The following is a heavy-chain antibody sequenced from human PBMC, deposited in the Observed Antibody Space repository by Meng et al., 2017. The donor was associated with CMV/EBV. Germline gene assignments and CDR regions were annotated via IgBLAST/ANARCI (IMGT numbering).Heavy chain of an antibody. CDR3: ARGGADYYGSGSYRFDF. V-gene: IGHV4-59*01. Sequence: GSLRLSCIVSGGSFNSYYWSWIRQSPGKGLEWIGYVYYSGSTKYNPSLKSQVTISIDTSKSQFSLSLSSVTAADTAVYYCARGGADYYGSGSYRFDFWGQGTLVTVSS. J-gene: IGHJ4*02. CDR1: GGSFNSYY. CDR2: VYYSGST. D-gene: IGHD3-10*01.